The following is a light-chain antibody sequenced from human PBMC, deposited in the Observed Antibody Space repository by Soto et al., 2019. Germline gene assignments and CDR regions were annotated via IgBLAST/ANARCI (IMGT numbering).Light chain of an antibody. CDR3: QQSKSTPPT. CDR1: ERIYTY. V-gene: IGKV1-39*01. J-gene: IGKJ5*01. Sequence: DIQMTQSPSYLSASVGDRVTITCRANERIYTYLNWYQQKPGQAPKLLIYSASTLQRGVPSRFSGSGSGTDFTLTISSLHPDDIAIYYCQQSKSTPPTFGQGTRLE. CDR2: SAS.